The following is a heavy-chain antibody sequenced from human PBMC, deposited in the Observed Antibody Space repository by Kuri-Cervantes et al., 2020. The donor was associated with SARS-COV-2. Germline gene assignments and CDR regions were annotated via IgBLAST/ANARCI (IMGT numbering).Heavy chain of an antibody. Sequence: GSLRLSCTVSGGSISSYYWSWIRQPAGKGLEWIGRIYTDGSTNYNPSLKSRVTISVDTSKNQFSLKLSSVTAADTAVYYCARRYLWFGDLEPYYFDYWGQGTLVTVSS. CDR1: GGSISSYY. CDR3: ARRYLWFGDLEPYYFDY. D-gene: IGHD3-10*01. J-gene: IGHJ4*02. V-gene: IGHV4-4*07. CDR2: IYTDGST.